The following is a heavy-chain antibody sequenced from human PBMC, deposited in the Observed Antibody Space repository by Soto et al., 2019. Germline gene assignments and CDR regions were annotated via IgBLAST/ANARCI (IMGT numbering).Heavy chain of an antibody. CDR3: ARDITPSSYYDFWSGPGPFGMDV. J-gene: IGHJ6*02. Sequence: PSETLSLTCTVSGGSVSSSSYYWNWIRQPPGKGLEWIGFIYYNGNTNYNSSLKNRVTMSVDTSKNQVSLRLNFVTAADTAVYYCARDITPSSYYDFWSGPGPFGMDVWGQGTTVTVSS. CDR2: IYYNGNT. D-gene: IGHD3-3*01. V-gene: IGHV4-61*01. CDR1: GGSVSSSSYY.